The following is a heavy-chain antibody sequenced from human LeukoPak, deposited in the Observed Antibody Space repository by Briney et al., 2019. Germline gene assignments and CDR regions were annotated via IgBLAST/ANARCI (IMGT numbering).Heavy chain of an antibody. Sequence: PGGSLRLSCAASGFTVSSNYMSWVRQAPGKGLEWVSVIYSGGSTYYADSVKGRFTISRDSSKNTLYLQMNSLRAEDTAVYYCARAMLWFGGIEYFDYWGQGTLVTVSS. V-gene: IGHV3-66*01. J-gene: IGHJ4*02. D-gene: IGHD3-10*01. CDR1: GFTVSSNY. CDR2: IYSGGST. CDR3: ARAMLWFGGIEYFDY.